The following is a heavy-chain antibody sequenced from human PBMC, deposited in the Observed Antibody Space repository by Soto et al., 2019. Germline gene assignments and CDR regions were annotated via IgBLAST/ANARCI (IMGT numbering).Heavy chain of an antibody. V-gene: IGHV4-34*01. CDR1: GGSFSGYY. CDR3: AKRRGYSYGWFDP. J-gene: IGHJ5*02. D-gene: IGHD5-18*01. Sequence: PSETLSLTCAVYGGSFSGYYWSWIRQPPGKGLEWIGEINHSGSTNYNPSLKSRVTISVDTSKNQFSLKLSSVTAADTAVYYCAKRRGYSYGWFDPWGQGTLVTVSS. CDR2: INHSGST.